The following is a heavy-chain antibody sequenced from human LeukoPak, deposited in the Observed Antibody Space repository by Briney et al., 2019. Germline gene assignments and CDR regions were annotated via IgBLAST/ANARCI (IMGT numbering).Heavy chain of an antibody. J-gene: IGHJ5*02. CDR3: ARVQVPRQQLPLNWFDP. Sequence: GGSLRLPCAASGFTFTNYWMGWVRQAPGKGLEWVANIKQDGSETNYVDSVKGRFIISRDNAKNSLSLHMNSLRAEDTAVYYCARVQVPRQQLPLNWFDPWGQGTLVIVSS. CDR2: IKQDGSET. V-gene: IGHV3-7*04. D-gene: IGHD6-13*01. CDR1: GFTFTNYW.